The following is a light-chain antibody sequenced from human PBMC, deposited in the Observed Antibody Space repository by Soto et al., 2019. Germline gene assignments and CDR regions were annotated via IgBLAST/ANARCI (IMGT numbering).Light chain of an antibody. CDR1: QSMNTR. CDR2: DAS. V-gene: IGKV1-5*01. J-gene: IGKJ4*01. Sequence: EIQMTQSPSILSASVGDRVTIPCRASQSMNTRLAWYQQKPGSAPKLLIYDASSLQSGVPSRFSGSGSGTEFTLTISSLQPDDSATYYCQQYNSHDDIAFGRGTKVDIK. CDR3: QQYNSHDDIA.